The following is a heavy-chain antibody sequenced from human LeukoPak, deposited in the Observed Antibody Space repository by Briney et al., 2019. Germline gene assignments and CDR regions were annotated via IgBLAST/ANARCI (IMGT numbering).Heavy chain of an antibody. CDR3: ARPTPSFSSGWYNPYFDY. D-gene: IGHD6-19*01. CDR2: ISYDGNNK. Sequence: PGRSLRLSCATSGFPFRSYAMHWVRPAPGKGLDWVAVISYDGNNKYYADSVKGRFTISRDNSKNTLYLQMNSLRAEDTAVYYCARPTPSFSSGWYNPYFDYWGQGTLVTVSS. J-gene: IGHJ4*02. V-gene: IGHV3-30*04. CDR1: GFPFRSYA.